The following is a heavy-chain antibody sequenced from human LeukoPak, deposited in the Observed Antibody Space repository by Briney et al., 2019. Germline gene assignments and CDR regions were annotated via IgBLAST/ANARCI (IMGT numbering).Heavy chain of an antibody. Sequence: GGSLRLSCAASGFTFDDYAMHWVRHAPGKGLEWVSLISWDGGSTYYADSVKGRFTISRDNSKNSLYLQMNSLRAEDTALYYCAKGYWEGLLDYWGQGTLVTVSS. D-gene: IGHD1-26*01. CDR2: ISWDGGST. V-gene: IGHV3-43D*03. CDR3: AKGYWEGLLDY. CDR1: GFTFDDYA. J-gene: IGHJ4*02.